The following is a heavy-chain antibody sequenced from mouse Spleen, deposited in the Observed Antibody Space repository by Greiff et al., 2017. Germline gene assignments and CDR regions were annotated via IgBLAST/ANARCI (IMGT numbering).Heavy chain of an antibody. D-gene: IGHD1-1*01. Sequence: VQLQQPGTELVKPGASVKISCKASGYAFSSSWMNWVKQRPGKGLEWIGRIYPGDGDTNYNGKFKGKATLTADKSSSTAYMQLSSLTSEDSAVYFCAGLRTFDYWGQGTTLTVSS. CDR2: IYPGDGDT. CDR3: AGLRTFDY. J-gene: IGHJ2*01. CDR1: GYAFSSSW. V-gene: IGHV1-82*01.